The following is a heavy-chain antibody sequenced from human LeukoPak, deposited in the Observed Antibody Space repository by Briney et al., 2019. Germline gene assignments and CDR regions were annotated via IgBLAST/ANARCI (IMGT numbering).Heavy chain of an antibody. CDR2: ISSSGST. CDR3: ARGPYSYDSSGAFDI. V-gene: IGHV4-61*02. J-gene: IGHJ3*02. Sequence: SETLSLTCTVPGDSISSGDYYWSWIRQPAGKGLEWIGRISSSGSTNYNPSLKSRVTISVDTSKNQFSPKLSSVTAADTAVYFCARGPYSYDSSGAFDIWGQGTMVTVSS. D-gene: IGHD3-22*01. CDR1: GDSISSGDYY.